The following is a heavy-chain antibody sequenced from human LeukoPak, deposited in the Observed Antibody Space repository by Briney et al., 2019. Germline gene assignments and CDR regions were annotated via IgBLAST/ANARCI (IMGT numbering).Heavy chain of an antibody. V-gene: IGHV4-31*03. CDR1: GGSISSGGYY. Sequence: NPSETLSLTCTVSGGSISSGGYYWSWIRQHPGKGLEWIGYIYYSGSTYYNPSLKSRVTMSVDTSKNQFSLKLSSVTAADTAVYYCASSVKDIVVVPAAIYYYYYMDVWGKGTTATVSS. D-gene: IGHD2-2*01. CDR3: ASSVKDIVVVPAAIYYYYYMDV. J-gene: IGHJ6*03. CDR2: IYYSGST.